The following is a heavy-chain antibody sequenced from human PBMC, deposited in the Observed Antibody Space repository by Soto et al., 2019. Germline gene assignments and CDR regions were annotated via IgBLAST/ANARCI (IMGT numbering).Heavy chain of an antibody. J-gene: IGHJ6*02. V-gene: IGHV1-69*12. CDR3: ARDGGYSYGYGPYGMDV. CDR1: GGTFRSYA. Sequence: QVQLVQSGAEVKKPGSSVKVSCKASGGTFRSYAISWVRQAPGQGLEWMGGIIPIFGTANYAQKFQGRVTITADESTSTAYMELSSLRSEDTAVYYCARDGGYSYGYGPYGMDVWGQGTTVTVSS. D-gene: IGHD5-18*01. CDR2: IIPIFGTA.